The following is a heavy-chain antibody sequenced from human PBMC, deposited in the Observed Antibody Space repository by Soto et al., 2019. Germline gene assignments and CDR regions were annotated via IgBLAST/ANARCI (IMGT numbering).Heavy chain of an antibody. CDR1: GGSISSGGYY. V-gene: IGHV4-31*03. D-gene: IGHD2-21*02. CDR3: ARAVVVGTAHPFDP. CDR2: IYYSGST. Sequence: PSETLSLTCTVSGGSISSGGYYWSWIRQHPGKGLECIGYIYYSGSTYYNPSLKSRVTISVDTSKNQFSLKLNSVTAADTAGYYCARAVVVGTAHPFDPSGQGPLGTVSS. J-gene: IGHJ5*02.